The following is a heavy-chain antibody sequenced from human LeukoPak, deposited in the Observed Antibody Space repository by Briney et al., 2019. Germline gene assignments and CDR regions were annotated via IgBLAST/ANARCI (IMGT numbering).Heavy chain of an antibody. CDR2: TNTSGPTK. D-gene: IGHD3-10*01. CDR1: GFTFSSYE. Sequence: AGPLSLSCAASGFTFSSYEMNWVRQAPGKGLEWVSYTNTSGPTKYYADSVKGRFTISRDNAKNSLYLQMNNLRAEDTAVYYCARRVRLPDYYGSGGKGYYGMDVWGKGTTVTVSS. J-gene: IGHJ6*04. CDR3: ARRVRLPDYYGSGGKGYYGMDV. V-gene: IGHV3-48*03.